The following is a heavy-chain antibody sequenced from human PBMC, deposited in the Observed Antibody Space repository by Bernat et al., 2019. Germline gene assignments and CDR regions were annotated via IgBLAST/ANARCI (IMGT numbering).Heavy chain of an antibody. J-gene: IGHJ4*02. CDR1: GGSISSSSYY. Sequence: QLQLRESGPGLVKPSETLSLTCTVSGGSISSSSYYWGWIRQPPGKGLEWIGEINHSGSTNYNPSLKSRVTISVDTSKNQFSLKLSSVTAADTAVYYCARYIAVAGTIEAGFDYWGQGTLVTVSS. CDR2: INHSGST. V-gene: IGHV4-39*07. CDR3: ARYIAVAGTIEAGFDY. D-gene: IGHD6-19*01.